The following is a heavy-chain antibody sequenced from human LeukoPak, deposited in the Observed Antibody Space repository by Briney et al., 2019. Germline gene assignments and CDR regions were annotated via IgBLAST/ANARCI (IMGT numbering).Heavy chain of an antibody. CDR3: ARAGVVDGDFDY. D-gene: IGHD2-15*01. V-gene: IGHV4-31*03. CDR2: IYYSGST. CDR1: GGSISSGGYY. J-gene: IGHJ4*02. Sequence: KTSQTLSLTCTVSGGSISSGGYYWSWIRQHPGKGLEWIGYIYYSGSTYYNPSLKSRVTISVDTSKNQFSLKLSSVTAADTAVYYCARAGVVDGDFDYWGQGTLVTVSS.